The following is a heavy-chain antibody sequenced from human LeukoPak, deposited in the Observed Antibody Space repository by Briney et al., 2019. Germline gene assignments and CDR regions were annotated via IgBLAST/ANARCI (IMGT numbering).Heavy chain of an antibody. Sequence: GGSLRLSCAASGFTFSDYAMSWVRQAPGKGLEWVSSITSSGGSTYYADSVKGRFTISRDNAKNSLYLQMNSLRAEDTAVYYCAREGGYSYGYFYYYMDVWGKGTTVTVSS. V-gene: IGHV3-23*01. CDR2: ITSSGGST. CDR3: AREGGYSYGYFYYYMDV. CDR1: GFTFSDYA. D-gene: IGHD5-18*01. J-gene: IGHJ6*03.